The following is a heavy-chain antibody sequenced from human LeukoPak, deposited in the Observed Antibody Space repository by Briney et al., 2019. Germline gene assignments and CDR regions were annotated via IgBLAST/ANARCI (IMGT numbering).Heavy chain of an antibody. J-gene: IGHJ4*02. CDR3: ARASSGAAMTFGNY. Sequence: GGSLRLSCAASGITFSSYSMNWVRQAPGKGLEWVSSISSSSSYIYYADSVKGRFTISRDNAKNSLYLQMNSLRAEDTAVYYCARASSGAAMTFGNYWGQGTLVTVSS. D-gene: IGHD3/OR15-3a*01. CDR2: ISSSSSYI. V-gene: IGHV3-21*01. CDR1: GITFSSYS.